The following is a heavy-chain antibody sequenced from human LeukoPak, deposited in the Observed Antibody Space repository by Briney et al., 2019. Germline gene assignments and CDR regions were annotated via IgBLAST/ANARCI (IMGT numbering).Heavy chain of an antibody. J-gene: IGHJ4*02. CDR2: IYTSGST. CDR1: GGSISSGSYY. D-gene: IGHD3-10*01. CDR3: AKLFESGTYNNFFHY. Sequence: PSQTLSLTCTVSGGSISSGSYYWSWIRQPAGKGLEWIGRIYTSGSTNYNPSLKSRVTISVDTSKNQFSLKLSSVTAADTAIYYCAKLFESGTYNNFFHYWGQGTLVTVSS. V-gene: IGHV4-61*02.